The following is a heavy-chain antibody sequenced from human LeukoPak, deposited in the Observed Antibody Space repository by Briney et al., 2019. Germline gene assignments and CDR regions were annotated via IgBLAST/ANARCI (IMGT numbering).Heavy chain of an antibody. D-gene: IGHD3-10*01. Sequence: GASVKVSCKASGYTFTSYGISWVRQAPGQGLEWMGWISAYNGNTNYAQKLQGRVTMTTDTPTSTAYMELRSLRSDDTAVYYCARVNGITMVRGVIPTSYYFDYWGQGTLVTVSS. J-gene: IGHJ4*02. CDR1: GYTFTSYG. CDR3: ARVNGITMVRGVIPTSYYFDY. V-gene: IGHV1-18*01. CDR2: ISAYNGNT.